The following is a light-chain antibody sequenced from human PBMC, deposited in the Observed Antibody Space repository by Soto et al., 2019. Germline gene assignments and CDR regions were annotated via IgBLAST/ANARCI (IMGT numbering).Light chain of an antibody. V-gene: IGKV1-39*01. CDR1: QYISTY. CDR2: AAS. J-gene: IGKJ1*01. CDR3: QQPYRTLRT. Sequence: DIQMTQSPSSLSASVGDRVSITCRASQYISTYLNWYQQKPGKAPKLLIYAASNLQSGVPSRFSGSGSGTEFTLTISSLQPEDFATHCRQQPYRTLRTFGQGTKVDIK.